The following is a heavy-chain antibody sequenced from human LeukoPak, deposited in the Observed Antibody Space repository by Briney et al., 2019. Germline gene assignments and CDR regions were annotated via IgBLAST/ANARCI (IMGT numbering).Heavy chain of an antibody. D-gene: IGHD1-14*01. CDR1: GFIFSTYG. Sequence: GGSLRLSCVASGFIFSTYGLHWVRQSPGRGWKWVAVIWYDGSQRYYADSVKGRFTISRDDSQNTIYLQMDSLRAEDTAVYYCATSSPRNYFDHWGQGTLVTVSS. V-gene: IGHV3-33*01. J-gene: IGHJ4*02. CDR3: ATSSPRNYFDH. CDR2: IWYDGSQR.